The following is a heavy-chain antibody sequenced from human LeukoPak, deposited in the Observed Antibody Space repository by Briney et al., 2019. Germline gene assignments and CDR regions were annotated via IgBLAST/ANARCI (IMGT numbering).Heavy chain of an antibody. CDR1: GDSISSSTNY. J-gene: IGHJ4*02. D-gene: IGHD3-22*01. V-gene: IGHV4-39*07. CDR3: ARINYYDSSGFDY. Sequence: SETLSLTCTVSGDSISSSTNYWGWIRQPPGKGLEWIGSFYYSGSTYYNPSLKSRVTISVDTSKNQFSLKLSSVTAADTAVYYCARINYYDSSGFDYWGQGTLVTVSS. CDR2: FYYSGST.